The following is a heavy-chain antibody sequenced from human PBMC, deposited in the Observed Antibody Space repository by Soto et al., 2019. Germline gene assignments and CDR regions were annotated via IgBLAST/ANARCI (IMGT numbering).Heavy chain of an antibody. J-gene: IGHJ4*02. D-gene: IGHD6-13*01. CDR2: IYWDDDK. Sequence: SGPTLVNPTQTLTLTCTFSGFSLSTSGVGVGWIRQTPGKALEWLALIYWDDDKRYSPSLKSRLTITKDTSKNQVVLTMTNMDPVDIATFYCANTAPRIAAVGRVEYWGQGTLVTVSS. CDR3: ANTAPRIAAVGRVEY. V-gene: IGHV2-5*02. CDR1: GFSLSTSGVG.